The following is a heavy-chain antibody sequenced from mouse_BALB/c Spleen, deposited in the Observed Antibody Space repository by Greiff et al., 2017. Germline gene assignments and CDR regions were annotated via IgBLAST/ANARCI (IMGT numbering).Heavy chain of an antibody. D-gene: IGHD2-1*01. CDR1: GFTFNTYA. Sequence: EVMLVESGGGLVQPKGSLKLSCAASGFTFNTYAMNWVRQAPGKGLEWVARIRSKSNNYATYYADSVKDRFTISRDDSQSMLYLQMNNLKTEDTAMYYCVRLRGNYGYFDVWGAGTTVTVSS. V-gene: IGHV10-1*02. CDR2: IRSKSNNYAT. CDR3: VRLRGNYGYFDV. J-gene: IGHJ1*01.